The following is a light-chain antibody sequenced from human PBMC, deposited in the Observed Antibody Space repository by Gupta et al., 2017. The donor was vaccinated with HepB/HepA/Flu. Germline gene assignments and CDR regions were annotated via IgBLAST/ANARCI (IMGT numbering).Light chain of an antibody. Sequence: DLVMTQSPASLAVSLVVRATINCKSSQNVLYSSSNKNYLAWYQQKPGQPTKLLIYWASTRESGVPDRSSGGGSGTDCTLTIRSLQAEDVAFYYGHKYCWLPLTFGGGTKVEIK. J-gene: IGKJ4*01. V-gene: IGKV4-1*01. CDR1: QNVLYSSSNKNY. CDR3: HKYCWLPLT. CDR2: WAS.